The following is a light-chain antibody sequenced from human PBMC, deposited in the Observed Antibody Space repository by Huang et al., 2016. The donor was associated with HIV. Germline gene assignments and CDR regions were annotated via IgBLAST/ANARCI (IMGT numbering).Light chain of an antibody. CDR1: QSIGRD. Sequence: EIVMTQSPAILSASLGERVTLPCKASQSIGRDLAGYQQKPGQAPRLLLDGTSTGATGVPARFSGSGSGTDFTLTISRLESEDFAVYFCQKYDTWPFTFGPGAKVDIK. J-gene: IGKJ3*01. CDR3: QKYDTWPFT. V-gene: IGKV3-15*01. CDR2: GTS.